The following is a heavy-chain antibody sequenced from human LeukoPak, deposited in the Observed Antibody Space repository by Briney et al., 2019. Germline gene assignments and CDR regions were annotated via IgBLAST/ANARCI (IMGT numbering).Heavy chain of an antibody. D-gene: IGHD6-13*01. CDR2: IPYDGSNK. CDR3: AREAGTNLFDY. V-gene: IGHV3-30*04. J-gene: IGHJ4*02. Sequence: GGSLRLSCAASGFTFSSYAMHWVRQAPGKGLEWVAVIPYDGSNKYYADSVKGRFTISRDNSKNTLYLQMNSLRAEDTAVYYCAREAGTNLFDYWGQGTLVTVSS. CDR1: GFTFSSYA.